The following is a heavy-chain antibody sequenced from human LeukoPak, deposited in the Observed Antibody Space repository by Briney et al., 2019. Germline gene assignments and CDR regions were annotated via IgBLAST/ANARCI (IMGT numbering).Heavy chain of an antibody. Sequence: SETLSLTCTVSGGSISSYYWSWIRQPPGKGLEWIGYIYYSGSTNYNPSLKSRVTISVDTSKNQFSLKLSSVTAADTVVYYCARGYCSSTSCYTWGYYYYGMDVWGQGTTVTVSS. D-gene: IGHD2-2*02. CDR2: IYYSGST. V-gene: IGHV4-59*08. CDR3: ARGYCSSTSCYTWGYYYYGMDV. J-gene: IGHJ6*02. CDR1: GGSISSYY.